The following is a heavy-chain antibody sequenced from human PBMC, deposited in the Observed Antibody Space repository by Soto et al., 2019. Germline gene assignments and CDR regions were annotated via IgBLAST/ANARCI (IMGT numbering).Heavy chain of an antibody. CDR2: IYHTGNT. Sequence: SETLSLTCAVSGASISSDGLSWSWIRQPPGKGLEWIGYIYHTGNTYYNPSLRSRVTISVDTSKNQFSLSLKSVTAADTAVYYCASDYSGYSADPEYYGVEVWGQGTTVTVSS. CDR1: GASISSDGLS. V-gene: IGHV4-30-2*01. CDR3: ASDYSGYSADPEYYGVEV. J-gene: IGHJ6*02. D-gene: IGHD3-22*01.